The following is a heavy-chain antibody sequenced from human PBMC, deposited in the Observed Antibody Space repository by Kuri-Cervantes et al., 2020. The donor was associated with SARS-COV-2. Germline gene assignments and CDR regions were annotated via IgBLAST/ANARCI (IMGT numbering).Heavy chain of an antibody. D-gene: IGHD3-3*01. Sequence: GGSLRLPCSGSGFTLSSYGMHWVRQAPGKGLEWVAFIRYDGSNKYYADSVKGRFTISRDNSKHTLYLQMSSLRSEDTAVYYCARGPLGSYDFWSGYHHNYDYWGQGTLVTVSS. CDR3: ARGPLGSYDFWSGYHHNYDY. V-gene: IGHV3-30*02. J-gene: IGHJ4*02. CDR2: IRYDGSNK. CDR1: GFTLSSYG.